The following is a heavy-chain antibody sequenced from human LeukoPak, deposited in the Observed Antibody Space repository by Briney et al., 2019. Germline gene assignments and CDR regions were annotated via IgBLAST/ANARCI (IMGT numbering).Heavy chain of an antibody. D-gene: IGHD5-18*01. Sequence: PGGSLRLSCAVSGLTFSRYAMSWVPQAPGKGLEWVSAISESGSGTYYADSVKDRFTISRDNSKDTLSLQMNSLRAEDTAVYYCAKDIAQGYTFGSIEQDYWGQGTLVTVSS. J-gene: IGHJ4*02. CDR1: GLTFSRYA. CDR3: AKDIAQGYTFGSIEQDY. CDR2: ISESGSGT. V-gene: IGHV3-23*01.